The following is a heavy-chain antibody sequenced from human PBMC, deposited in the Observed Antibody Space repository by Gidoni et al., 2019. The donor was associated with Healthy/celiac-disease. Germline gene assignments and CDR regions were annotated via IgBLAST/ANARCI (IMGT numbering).Heavy chain of an antibody. D-gene: IGHD1-26*01. CDR3: AKDRGAGVFDY. J-gene: IGHJ4*02. CDR1: GFTFSCHG. V-gene: IGHV3-30*18. Sequence: QVQLVESGGGVVQPGRSLRLSCAASGFTFSCHGMHWVRQAPGKGLEWVAVISYDGSNKYYADSVKGRFTISRDNSKNTLYLQMNSLRAEDTAVYYCAKDRGAGVFDYWGQGTLVTVSS. CDR2: ISYDGSNK.